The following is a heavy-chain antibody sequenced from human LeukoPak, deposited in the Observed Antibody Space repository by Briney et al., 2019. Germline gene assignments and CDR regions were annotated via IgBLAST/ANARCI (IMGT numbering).Heavy chain of an antibody. Sequence: GGSLRLSCAASGFTFSDYNMNRVRQAPGKSLEWVSSITSDSRYKYYVDSVRGRFTISRDNAKNTLFLQIDSLRAEDTAVYYCARDPYSGTYGHLYYYYMDVWGKGTTVTISS. V-gene: IGHV3-21*01. CDR3: ARDPYSGTYGHLYYYYMDV. CDR2: ITSDSRYK. CDR1: GFTFSDYN. D-gene: IGHD1-26*01. J-gene: IGHJ6*03.